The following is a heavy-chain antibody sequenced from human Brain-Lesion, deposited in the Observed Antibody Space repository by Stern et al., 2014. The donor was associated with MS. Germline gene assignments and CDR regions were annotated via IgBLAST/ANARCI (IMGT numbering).Heavy chain of an antibody. J-gene: IGHJ6*02. CDR3: ARVAEQLVDFYFYYGMDV. D-gene: IGHD6-13*01. CDR2: INTGSDYI. Sequence: EVQLVESGGGLVKPGGSLRLSCAPSGFTFSSYTMNWVRQAPGKGLEWVASINTGSDYIYYADSVKGRFTISRDNAKNSLYLQMNSLRDEDTAIYFCARVAEQLVDFYFYYGMDVWGQGPTVTVPS. CDR1: GFTFSSYT. V-gene: IGHV3-21*02.